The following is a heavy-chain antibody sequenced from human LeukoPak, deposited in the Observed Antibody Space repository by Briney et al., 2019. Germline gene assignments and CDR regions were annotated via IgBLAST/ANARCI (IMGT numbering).Heavy chain of an antibody. Sequence: PSETLSLTCTVSGGSISRSSYYWGWIRQPPGKGLEWIGSIYYSGSTYYNPSLKSRVTISVDTSKNQFSLKLSSVTAADTAVYYCVRRLRGLLVATIVAAGSRFDPWGQGTLVTVSS. CDR2: IYYSGST. CDR3: VRRLRGLLVATIVAAGSRFDP. J-gene: IGHJ5*02. CDR1: GGSISRSSYY. D-gene: IGHD5-12*01. V-gene: IGHV4-39*01.